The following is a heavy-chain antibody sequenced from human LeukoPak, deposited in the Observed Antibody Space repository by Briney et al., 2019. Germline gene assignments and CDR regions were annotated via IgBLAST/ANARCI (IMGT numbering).Heavy chain of an antibody. CDR1: GYTFTSYY. Sequence: GASVKVSCKASGYTFTSYYMHWVRQAPGQGLEWMGIINPSGGSTSYAQKFQGRVTMTRDTSTSTVYMVLSSLRSEDTAVYYCARAVRSKGSSSWTGNGRDYWGQGTLVTVSS. CDR2: INPSGGST. CDR3: ARAVRSKGSSSWTGNGRDY. V-gene: IGHV1-46*01. J-gene: IGHJ4*02. D-gene: IGHD6-13*01.